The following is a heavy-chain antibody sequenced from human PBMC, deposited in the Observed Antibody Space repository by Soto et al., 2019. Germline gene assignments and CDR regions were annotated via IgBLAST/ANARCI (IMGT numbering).Heavy chain of an antibody. V-gene: IGHV1-46*03. J-gene: IGHJ6*03. Sequence: QVQLVQSGAEVKKPGASVKVSCKASGYTFTSYYMHWVRQAPGQGLEWMGIINPSGGSTSYAQKFQGRVTRTRDTSTSTVYMELSRLRSEDTAVYYCARDPWIYGSGSYYNLPYYYYMDVWGKGTTVTVSS. CDR2: INPSGGST. CDR3: ARDPWIYGSGSYYNLPYYYYMDV. D-gene: IGHD3-10*01. CDR1: GYTFTSYY.